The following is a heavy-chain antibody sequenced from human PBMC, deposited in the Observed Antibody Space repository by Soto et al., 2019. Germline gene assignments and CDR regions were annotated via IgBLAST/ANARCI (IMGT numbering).Heavy chain of an antibody. D-gene: IGHD5-12*01. CDR1: GFTFRNYA. CDR3: AKDIDYDSFAFDI. CDR2: ISGSGGAV. V-gene: IGHV3-23*01. J-gene: IGHJ3*02. Sequence: QLLESGGGLLQPGGSLRLSCAASGFTFRNYALSWVRQAPGKGLEWVSAISGSGGAVYYADSVKGRCTISRDNSNNTLYLQVNSLRAEDTAVYYCAKDIDYDSFAFDIWGQGTMVTVSS.